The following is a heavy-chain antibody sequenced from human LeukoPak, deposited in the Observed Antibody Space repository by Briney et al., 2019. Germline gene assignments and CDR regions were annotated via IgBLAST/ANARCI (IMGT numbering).Heavy chain of an antibody. Sequence: SQTLSLTRTVSGGSISSGGYYWSWIRQHPGKGLEWIGYIYYSGSTYYNPSLKSRVTISVDTSKNQFSLKLSSVTAADTAVYYCATDYYDSSGYFDYWGQGTLVTVSS. CDR3: ATDYYDSSGYFDY. CDR1: GGSISSGGYY. J-gene: IGHJ4*02. V-gene: IGHV4-31*03. D-gene: IGHD3-22*01. CDR2: IYYSGST.